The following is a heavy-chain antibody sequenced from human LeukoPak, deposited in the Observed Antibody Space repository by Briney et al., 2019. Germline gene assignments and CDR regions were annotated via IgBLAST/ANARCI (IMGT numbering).Heavy chain of an antibody. CDR2: IWYDGSNK. CDR3: ARDLAGAGNLGFDY. Sequence: GGSLRLSCAASGFTFTTYGMHWVRQAPGKGLEWVAVIWYDGSNKYYADSVKGRFTISRDNSKNTLYLQMNSLRAEDTALYYCARDLAGAGNLGFDYWGQGTLVTVSS. J-gene: IGHJ4*02. V-gene: IGHV3-33*01. CDR1: GFTFTTYG. D-gene: IGHD4-23*01.